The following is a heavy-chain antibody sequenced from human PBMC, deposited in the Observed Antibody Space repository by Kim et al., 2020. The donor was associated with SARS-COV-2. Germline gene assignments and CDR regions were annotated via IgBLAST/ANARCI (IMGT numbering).Heavy chain of an antibody. V-gene: IGHV3-30*18. D-gene: IGHD3-3*01. CDR1: GFTFSSYG. CDR3: AKDGTTYYDFWSGDSDY. J-gene: IGHJ4*02. Sequence: GGSLRLSCAASGFTFSSYGMHWVRQAPGKGLEWVAVISYDGSNKYYADSVKGRFTISRDNSKNTLYLQMNSLRAEDTAVYYCAKDGTTYYDFWSGDSDYWGLGTLVTVSS. CDR2: ISYDGSNK.